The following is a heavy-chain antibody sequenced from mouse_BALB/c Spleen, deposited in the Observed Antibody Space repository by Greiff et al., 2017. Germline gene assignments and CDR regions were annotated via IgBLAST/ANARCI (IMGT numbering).Heavy chain of an antibody. V-gene: IGHV3-8*02. J-gene: IGHJ3*01. D-gene: IGHD1-2*01. Sequence: DVKLVESGPRLVKPSQTLSLTCSVTGDSITSGYWNWIRKFPGNKLEYMGYISYSGSTYYNPSLKSRISITRDTSKNQYYLQLNSVTTEDTATYYCARRDYGYVRFAYWGQGTLVTVSA. CDR2: ISYSGST. CDR3: ARRDYGYVRFAY. CDR1: GDSITSGY.